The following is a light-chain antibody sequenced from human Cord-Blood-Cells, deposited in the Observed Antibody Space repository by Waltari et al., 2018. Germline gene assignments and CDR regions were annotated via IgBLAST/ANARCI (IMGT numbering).Light chain of an antibody. CDR2: KAS. CDR3: QQYNSYYT. V-gene: IGKV1-5*03. CDR1: QSISSW. J-gene: IGKJ2*01. Sequence: DLQMTQSPSTLSASVGDRVTITCRASQSISSWLAWYQQKPGKAPKLLIYKASSLESGVPSRFSGSGSGTEVTLTISSLQPDDFATDYCQQYNSYYTFCQGTKLEIK.